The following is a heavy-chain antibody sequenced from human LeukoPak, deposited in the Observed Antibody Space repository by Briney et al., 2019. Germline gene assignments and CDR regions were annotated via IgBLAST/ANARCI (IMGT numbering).Heavy chain of an antibody. CDR1: GFTFSSYA. CDR2: ISGSGGST. D-gene: IGHD1-26*01. J-gene: IGHJ4*02. CDR3: AKDRRRVGATLYIFDY. V-gene: IGHV3-23*01. Sequence: GGSLRLSCAASGFTFSSYAMSWVRQAPGKGLEWVSAISGSGGSTYYADSVKGRFTISRDNSKNTLYLQMNSLRAEATAVYYCAKDRRRVGATLYIFDYWGQGTLVTVSS.